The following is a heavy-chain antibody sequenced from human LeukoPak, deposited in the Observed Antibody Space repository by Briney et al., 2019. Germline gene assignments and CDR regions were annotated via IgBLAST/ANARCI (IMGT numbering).Heavy chain of an antibody. V-gene: IGHV4-59*01. CDR3: ARVGGTNYYYYGMDV. CDR1: GGSISSYY. J-gene: IGHJ6*02. Sequence: PSETLSLTCTVSGGSISSYYWSWIRRPPGKGLEWIGYIHYSGSTNYNPSLKSRVTISVDTSKNQFSLKLSSVTAADTAVYYCARVGGTNYYYYGMDVWGQGTTVTVSS. D-gene: IGHD1-1*01. CDR2: IHYSGST.